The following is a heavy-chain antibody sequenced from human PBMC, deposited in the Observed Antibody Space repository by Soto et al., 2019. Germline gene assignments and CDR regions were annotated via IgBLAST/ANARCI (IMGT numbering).Heavy chain of an antibody. Sequence: EVQLLESGGGLVQPGGSLRLSCVASGFPFSRCAMNWVRQAPGKGLEWVSTISHSDHSTYYADSVKGRFTVSRDNSENTLYLQMNGLRAEDTAIYYCAKRGGDSGWGDFDSWGQGILVTVSS. J-gene: IGHJ4*02. CDR3: AKRGGDSGWGDFDS. CDR2: ISHSDHST. V-gene: IGHV3-23*01. CDR1: GFPFSRCA. D-gene: IGHD6-19*01.